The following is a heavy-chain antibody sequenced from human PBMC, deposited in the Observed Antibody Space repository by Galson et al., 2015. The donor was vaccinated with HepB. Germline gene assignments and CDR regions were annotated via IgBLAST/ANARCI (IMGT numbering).Heavy chain of an antibody. D-gene: IGHD6-13*01. V-gene: IGHV2-70*11. CDR2: NDWDDDK. J-gene: IGHJ3*02. CDR1: GFSLSTSGMC. CDR3: ARIRTKQPNSAFDI. Sequence: PALVKPTQTLTMTCTFSGFSLSTSGMCVSWIRQPPGKALEWLARNDWDDDKYYSTSLKTRLTISKDASKNQVVLTMTNMDPVDTATYYCARIRTKQPNSAFDIWGQGTMVTVSS.